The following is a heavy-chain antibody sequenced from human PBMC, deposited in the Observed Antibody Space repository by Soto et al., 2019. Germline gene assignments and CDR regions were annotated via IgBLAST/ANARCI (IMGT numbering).Heavy chain of an antibody. J-gene: IGHJ6*03. CDR1: GFTFSRYW. CDR3: ARTIFGVVTHYSYMDF. Sequence: EVQLVESGGGLVQPGGSLRLSCAASGFTFSRYWMSWVRQAPEKGLEWVANIKQDGNDLYFVDSVKGRFTISRDNAKNSLYLHMRSLRAEDTGVYYCARTIFGVVTHYSYMDFWGKGTTVTVSS. CDR2: IKQDGNDL. V-gene: IGHV3-7*01. D-gene: IGHD3-3*01.